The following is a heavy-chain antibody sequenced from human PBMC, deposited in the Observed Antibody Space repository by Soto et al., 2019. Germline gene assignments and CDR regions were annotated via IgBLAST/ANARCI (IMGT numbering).Heavy chain of an antibody. Sequence: ASEQVSCLVSGYTLTELSLFLVRQAPRAGREWMGGVDPDDGETIYAQQFQGRVTMTEDTSTDQASMELSSLSSEDTTGHYCASLAPDIAVAGYGGFDIWGQGTMVTVSS. J-gene: IGHJ4*02. CDR2: VDPDDGET. CDR3: ASLAPDIAVAGYGGFDI. D-gene: IGHD6-19*01. CDR1: GYTLTELS. V-gene: IGHV1-24*01.